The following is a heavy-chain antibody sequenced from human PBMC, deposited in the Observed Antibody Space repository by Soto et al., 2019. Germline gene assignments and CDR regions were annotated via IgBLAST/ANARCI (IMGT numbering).Heavy chain of an antibody. Sequence: QVQLVQSGGEVREPGASVKVSCKASGYSFLYYAISWVRQAPGQGLEWLGWISPYNANTKYGERVQGRVTITTDTATSTAYLALRSLTSDDTAVYYCAVRGSDTSKGLLGWGQGTLVTVSS. CDR3: AVRGSDTSKGLLG. CDR1: GYSFLYYA. D-gene: IGHD6-19*01. CDR2: ISPYNANT. J-gene: IGHJ4*02. V-gene: IGHV1-18*01.